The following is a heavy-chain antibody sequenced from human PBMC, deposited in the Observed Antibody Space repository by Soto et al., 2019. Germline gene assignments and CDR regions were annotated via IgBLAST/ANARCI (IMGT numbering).Heavy chain of an antibody. J-gene: IGHJ4*02. V-gene: IGHV4-59*01. CDR1: SGSISSYY. D-gene: IGHD3-3*01. CDR2: IHYTGST. Sequence: SETLSLTCAVSSGSISSYYWSWIRQPPGKGLEWIGYIHYTGSTNSNPSLKSRVTISIEPSRNQFSLRLRSVTAADTAVYYCARDKYDFWSGSPLDYWGQGTLVTVSS. CDR3: ARDKYDFWSGSPLDY.